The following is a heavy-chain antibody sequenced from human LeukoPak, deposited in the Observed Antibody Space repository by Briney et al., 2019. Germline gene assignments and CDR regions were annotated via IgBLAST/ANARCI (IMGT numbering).Heavy chain of an antibody. CDR3: ARDRGTWNDDGFDY. D-gene: IGHD1-1*01. V-gene: IGHV4-4*07. Sequence: SETLSLTCTVSGGSISSYYWSWIRQPAGKGLEWIGRIYISGSTNYNPSLKSRVTMSVDTSKNQFSLKLSSVTAADTAVYYCARDRGTWNDDGFDYWGQGTLATVSS. J-gene: IGHJ4*02. CDR1: GGSISSYY. CDR2: IYISGST.